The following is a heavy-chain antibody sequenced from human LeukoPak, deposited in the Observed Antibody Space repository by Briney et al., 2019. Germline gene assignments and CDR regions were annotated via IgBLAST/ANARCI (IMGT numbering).Heavy chain of an antibody. CDR1: GFTFSSYE. D-gene: IGHD4-11*01. CDR3: ARELPYSNYGAGVFDY. V-gene: IGHV3-48*03. J-gene: IGHJ4*02. CDR2: ISSSGSTI. Sequence: PGGSLRLSCAASGFTFSSYEMNWVRQAPGKGLEWVSYISSSGSTIYYADSVKGRFTISRDNAKNSLYLQMNSLRAEDTAVYYCARELPYSNYGAGVFDYWGQGTLVTVSS.